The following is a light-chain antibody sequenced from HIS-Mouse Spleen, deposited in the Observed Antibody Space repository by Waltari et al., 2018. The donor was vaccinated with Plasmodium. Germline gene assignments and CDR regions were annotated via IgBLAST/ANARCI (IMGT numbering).Light chain of an antibody. CDR2: DVS. CDR3: CSYAGSYTYV. J-gene: IGLJ1*01. CDR1: SSDVGGYKY. V-gene: IGLV2-11*01. Sequence: QSALTQPRSVSGSPGQSVTLSCTGPSSDVGGYKYFPWYQQHPGKAPKLMIYDVSKRPSGVPDRFSGSKSGNTASLTISGLQAEDEADYYCCSYAGSYTYVFGTGTKVTVL.